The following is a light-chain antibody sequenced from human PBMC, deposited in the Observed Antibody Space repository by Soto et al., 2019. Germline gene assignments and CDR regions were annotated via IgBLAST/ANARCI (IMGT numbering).Light chain of an antibody. CDR1: QSVSSSL. CDR3: QQYGTSPPALT. CDR2: GAS. Sequence: EIVLTQSPGTLSLSPGDGATLSCRASQSVSSSLLARYQQKPGQAPRLVIYGASTRATGIPDRFSGSGSGTDFTLSISRLEPEDFAVYYCQQYGTSPPALTFGGGTKVEIK. J-gene: IGKJ4*01. V-gene: IGKV3-20*01.